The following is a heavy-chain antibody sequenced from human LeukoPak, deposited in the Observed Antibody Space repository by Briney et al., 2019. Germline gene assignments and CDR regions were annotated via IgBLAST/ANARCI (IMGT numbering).Heavy chain of an antibody. CDR2: ISSSGST. CDR3: ARGPVVPAAMFRNNYYYYMDV. V-gene: IGHV4-61*02. J-gene: IGHJ6*03. CDR1: GDSISSGDYY. Sequence: PSETLSLTCTVSGDSISSGDYYWSWIRQPAGKGLEWIGRISSSGSTNYNPSLKSRVTISVDTSKNQFSLKLSSVTAADTAVYYCARGPVVPAAMFRNNYYYYMDVWGKGTTVTVSS. D-gene: IGHD2-2*01.